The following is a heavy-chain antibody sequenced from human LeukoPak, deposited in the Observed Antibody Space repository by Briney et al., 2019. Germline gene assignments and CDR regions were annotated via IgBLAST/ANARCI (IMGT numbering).Heavy chain of an antibody. Sequence: GRSLRLSCAASGFTFSSYAMHWVRQAPGKGLEWVAVISYDGSNKYYADSVKGRFTISRDSSKNTLYLQMNSLRAEDTAVYYCARDYYGTSYFDYWGQGTLVTVSS. D-gene: IGHD3-10*01. J-gene: IGHJ4*02. CDR2: ISYDGSNK. V-gene: IGHV3-30-3*01. CDR1: GFTFSSYA. CDR3: ARDYYGTSYFDY.